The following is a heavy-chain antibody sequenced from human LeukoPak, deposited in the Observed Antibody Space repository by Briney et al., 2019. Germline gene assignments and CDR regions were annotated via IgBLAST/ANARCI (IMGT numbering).Heavy chain of an antibody. CDR3: ARSGSGPQWLVSTY. CDR1: GFTVSSNY. V-gene: IGHV3-53*01. J-gene: IGHJ4*02. CDR2: IYSGGST. D-gene: IGHD6-19*01. Sequence: GGSLRLSCAASGFTVSSNYMSWVRQAPGKGLGWVSVIYSGGSTYYADSVKGRFTISRDNSKNTLYLQMNSLRAEDTAVYYCARSGSGPQWLVSTYWGQGTLVTVSS.